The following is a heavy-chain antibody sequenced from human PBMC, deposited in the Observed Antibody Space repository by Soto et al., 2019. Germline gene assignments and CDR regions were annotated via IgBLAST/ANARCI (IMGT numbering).Heavy chain of an antibody. CDR2: ISYDGSNK. Sequence: SLRLSCAASGFTFSSYAMNWVRQAPGKGLEWVAVISYDGSNKYYADSVKGRFTISRDNSKNTLYLKMNSLRAEDTAVYYCARVRMGWELHDAFDIWGQGTRVTVS. V-gene: IGHV3-30-3*01. CDR3: ARVRMGWELHDAFDI. D-gene: IGHD2-15*01. CDR1: GFTFSSYA. J-gene: IGHJ3*02.